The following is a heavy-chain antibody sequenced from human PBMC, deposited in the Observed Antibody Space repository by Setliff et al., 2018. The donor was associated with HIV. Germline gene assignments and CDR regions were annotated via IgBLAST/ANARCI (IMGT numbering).Heavy chain of an antibody. CDR1: GFIFSSHD. Sequence: GGSLRLSCEASGFIFSSHDFHWVRQAAGQGLECVSAIGTGGDTYYVDSVKGRFTISRDNARNSLYLQMNNLGAGDTAVYYCAREIQVVYTGGHYFYGMDVWGQGTAVTVSS. V-gene: IGHV3-13*01. CDR2: IGTGGDT. CDR3: AREIQVVYTGGHYFYGMDV. J-gene: IGHJ6*02. D-gene: IGHD3-16*01.